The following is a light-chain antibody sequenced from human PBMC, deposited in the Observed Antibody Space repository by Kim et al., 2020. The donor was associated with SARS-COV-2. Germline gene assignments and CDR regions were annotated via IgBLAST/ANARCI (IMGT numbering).Light chain of an antibody. CDR3: VQQSGHPRT. V-gene: IGKV1-17*01. J-gene: IGKJ1*01. CDR1: QALRND. Sequence: ASGGDRGPITCRASQALRNDLGWYQQKPGKAPKCLIYGASILQSGVPSRFSGSGSGTEFTLTISSLQPEDFATYFCVQQSGHPRTFGQGTKVDIK. CDR2: GAS.